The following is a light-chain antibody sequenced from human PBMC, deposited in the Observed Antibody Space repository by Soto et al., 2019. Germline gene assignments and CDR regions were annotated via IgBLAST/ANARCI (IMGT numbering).Light chain of an antibody. CDR3: QEYYTFSRT. Sequence: DIQMTQSPSTLSASMGDRVTITCRASQNIGSWLAWYQQKPGKAPKLLIYDVSSLESGVPSRFSGSGSGTEFTITISRLQPDDLATYYCQEYYTFSRTFGQGTKVEIK. CDR2: DVS. V-gene: IGKV1-5*01. J-gene: IGKJ1*01. CDR1: QNIGSW.